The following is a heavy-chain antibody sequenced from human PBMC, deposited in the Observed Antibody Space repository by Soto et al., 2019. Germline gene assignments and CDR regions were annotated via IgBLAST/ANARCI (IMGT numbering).Heavy chain of an antibody. CDR3: ARQYCSSTTCFRGWLDP. D-gene: IGHD2-2*01. CDR1: GYSFTKYW. V-gene: IGHV5-51*01. Sequence: GESLKISCKGSGYSFTKYWIGWVRQMPGRGLEWMGSIYPGDSDTRYSPSFRGQVSISADKSITTAFLRWRSLKASDTAMYFCARQYCSSTTCFRGWLDPWGQGTQVTVYS. CDR2: IYPGDSDT. J-gene: IGHJ5*02.